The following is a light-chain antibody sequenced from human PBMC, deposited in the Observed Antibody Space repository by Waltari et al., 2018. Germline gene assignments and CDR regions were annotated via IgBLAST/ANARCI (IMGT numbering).Light chain of an antibody. J-gene: IGKJ1*01. Sequence: TVVTQSPGTLSVSPGERVTLSCRTSQSIGFSLAWYQQKPGQAPRLLMFHSSTRAPGIPARFSGSGSETEFPLTIGSLQSEDFAVYYCQQYNNWPPGTFGQGTKVEI. CDR2: HSS. V-gene: IGKV3-15*01. CDR1: QSIGFS. CDR3: QQYNNWPPGT.